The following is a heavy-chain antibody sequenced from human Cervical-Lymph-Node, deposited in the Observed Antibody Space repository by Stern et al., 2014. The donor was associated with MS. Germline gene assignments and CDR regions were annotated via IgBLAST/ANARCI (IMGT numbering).Heavy chain of an antibody. CDR1: GYTFTSYG. J-gene: IGHJ3*02. Sequence: QVQLVQSGAEVKKPGASVKVSCKASGYTFTSYGISWVRQAPGQGLEWMGLYIDYNGNTTYAHKLQGIFTMTTDTSTSTAYMELRSLRSDDTALYYCARGLLGSENAFDIWGQGTMVTVSS. V-gene: IGHV1-18*01. CDR3: ARGLLGSENAFDI. CDR2: YIDYNGNT. D-gene: IGHD2-15*01.